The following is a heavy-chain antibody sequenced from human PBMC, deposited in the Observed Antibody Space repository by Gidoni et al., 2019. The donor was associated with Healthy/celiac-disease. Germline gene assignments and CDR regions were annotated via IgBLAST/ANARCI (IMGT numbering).Heavy chain of an antibody. V-gene: IGHV1-46*01. D-gene: IGHD3-16*01. Sequence: QVQLVQSGAEVKKPGASVKVSCTASGYTFTSYYMHWVRQAPGQGLEWMGIINPSGGSTSYAQKFQGRVTMTRDTSTSTVYMELSSLRSEDTAVYYCARDYGLNDAFDIWGQGTMVTVSS. J-gene: IGHJ3*02. CDR3: ARDYGLNDAFDI. CDR1: GYTFTSYY. CDR2: INPSGGST.